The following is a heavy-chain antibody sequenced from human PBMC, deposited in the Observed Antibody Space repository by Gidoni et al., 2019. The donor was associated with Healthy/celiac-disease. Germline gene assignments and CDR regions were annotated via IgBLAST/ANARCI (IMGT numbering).Heavy chain of an antibody. CDR1: GFTFSSYA. Sequence: AASGFTFSSYAMSWVRQAPGKGLEWVSAISGSGGSTYYADSVKGRFTISRDNSKNTLYLQMNSLRAEDTAVYYCAKGGPYCSSTSCPIRYWGQGTLVTVSS. V-gene: IGHV3-23*01. J-gene: IGHJ4*02. D-gene: IGHD2-2*01. CDR2: ISGSGGST. CDR3: AKGGPYCSSTSCPIRY.